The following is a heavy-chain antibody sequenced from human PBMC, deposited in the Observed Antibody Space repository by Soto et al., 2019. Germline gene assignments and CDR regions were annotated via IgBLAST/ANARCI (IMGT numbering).Heavy chain of an antibody. J-gene: IGHJ6*02. CDR3: ARGTTMVRGVISTVPATGMDV. CDR2: INHSGST. D-gene: IGHD3-10*01. CDR1: GGSFSGYY. Sequence: SETLSLTCAVYGGSFSGYYLSWIRQPPGKGLEWIGEINHSGSTNYNPSLKGRVTISVDTSKNQFSLKLSSVTAADTAVYYCARGTTMVRGVISTVPATGMDVWGQGTTVTVSS. V-gene: IGHV4-34*01.